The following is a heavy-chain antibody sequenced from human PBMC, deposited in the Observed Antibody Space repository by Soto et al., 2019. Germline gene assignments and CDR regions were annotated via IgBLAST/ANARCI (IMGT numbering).Heavy chain of an antibody. D-gene: IGHD1-26*01. CDR1: GYTFTTYG. V-gene: IGHV1-18*01. CDR2: ISGSNGQS. CDR3: ARVGDGHDY. J-gene: IGHJ4*02. Sequence: QVQLVQSGPEVKKPGASVKVSCKASGYTFTTYGFSWVRQAPGQGLEWMGWISGSNGQSNYAQKYRGRVTMTTDTFASTTYMELRSLTSEDTAVYYCARVGDGHDYWGQGTLVTVSS.